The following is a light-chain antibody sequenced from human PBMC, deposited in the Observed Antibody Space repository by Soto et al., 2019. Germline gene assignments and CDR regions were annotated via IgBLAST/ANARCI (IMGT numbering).Light chain of an antibody. Sequence: DIVMTQSPDSLAVSLGERATINCKSSQSVLYSSNNKNYLAWYQQKPGQPPKLLIYWASTRESGVPDRVSGSGCGTGFTLAVKRLQAEYVAVYYGHHYYTTPRTFGEVNKLEIK. CDR1: QSVLYSSNNKNY. CDR2: WAS. V-gene: IGKV4-1*01. J-gene: IGKJ2*01. CDR3: HHYYTTPRT.